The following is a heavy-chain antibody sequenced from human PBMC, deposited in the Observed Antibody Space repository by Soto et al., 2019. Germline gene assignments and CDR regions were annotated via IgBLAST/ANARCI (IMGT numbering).Heavy chain of an antibody. D-gene: IGHD6-13*01. Sequence: SETLSLTCTVSGGSISSGDYYWSWIRQPPGKGLEWIGYIYYSGSTYYNPSLKSRVTISVDTSKNQFSLKLSSVTAADTAVYYCARDLGAIAAAGTGYYYGMDVWGQGTTVTVSS. V-gene: IGHV4-30-4*01. J-gene: IGHJ6*02. CDR2: IYYSGST. CDR1: GGSISSGDYY. CDR3: ARDLGAIAAAGTGYYYGMDV.